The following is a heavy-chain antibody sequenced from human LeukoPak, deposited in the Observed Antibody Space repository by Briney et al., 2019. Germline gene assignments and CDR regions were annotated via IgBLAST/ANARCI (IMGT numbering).Heavy chain of an antibody. CDR3: ARDGYYGSGEGPLDP. V-gene: IGHV1-69*13. Sequence: ASVKVPCKASGGTFSSYAISWVRQAPGQGLEWMGGIIPIFGTANYAQKFQGRVTITADESTSTAYMELSSLRSEDTAVYYCARDGYYGSGEGPLDPWGQGTLVTVSS. D-gene: IGHD3-10*01. CDR2: IIPIFGTA. J-gene: IGHJ5*02. CDR1: GGTFSSYA.